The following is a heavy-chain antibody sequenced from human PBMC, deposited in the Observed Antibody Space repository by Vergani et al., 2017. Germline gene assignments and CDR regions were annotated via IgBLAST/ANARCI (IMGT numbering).Heavy chain of an antibody. D-gene: IGHD2-2*01. CDR1: GGSISSGGYY. V-gene: IGHV4-31*03. Sequence: QVQLQESGPGLVKPSQTLSLTCTVSGGSISSGGYYWSWIRQHPGKGLEWIGYIYYSGSTYYNPSLKSRVTISVDTSKNQFSLKLSSVTAADTAVYYCTRGVTFLLRPTVKKNAGYYFDYWGQGTLVTVSS. CDR2: IYYSGST. J-gene: IGHJ4*02. CDR3: TRGVTFLLRPTVKKNAGYYFDY.